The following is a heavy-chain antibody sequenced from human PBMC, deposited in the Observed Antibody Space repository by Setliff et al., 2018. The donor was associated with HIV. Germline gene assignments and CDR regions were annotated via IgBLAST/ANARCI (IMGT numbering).Heavy chain of an antibody. V-gene: IGHV1-24*01. D-gene: IGHD3-10*01. J-gene: IGHJ6*03. CDR2: FDPADGEA. Sequence: SVKVSCKVSGHTLTELSMHWVRQTPGKGLEWLGSFDPADGEAVYTEKLQGRVTMTEDTSIDTAYMELSSLRSEDTAVYYCATGPLGRPAGADYMDVWGTGTTVTVSS. CDR1: GHTLTELS. CDR3: ATGPLGRPAGADYMDV.